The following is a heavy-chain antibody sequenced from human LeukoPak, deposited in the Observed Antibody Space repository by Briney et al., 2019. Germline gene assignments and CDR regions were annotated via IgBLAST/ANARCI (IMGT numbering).Heavy chain of an antibody. CDR3: AGRGYSGYDFDY. D-gene: IGHD5-12*01. CDR2: INPNSGGT. J-gene: IGHJ4*02. Sequence: ASVKVSCKASGYTFTTYYMHWVRQAPGQGLEWMGWINPNSGGTNYAQKFQGRVTMTRDTSISTAYMELSRLRSDNTAVYYCAGRGYSGYDFDYWGQGTLVTVSS. CDR1: GYTFTTYY. V-gene: IGHV1-2*02.